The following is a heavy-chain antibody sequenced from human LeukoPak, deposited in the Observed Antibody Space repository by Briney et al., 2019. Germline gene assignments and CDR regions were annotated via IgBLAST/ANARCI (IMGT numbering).Heavy chain of an antibody. J-gene: IGHJ3*02. CDR2: INSDGSST. Sequence: GGSLRLSCAASGFTFSSYWMRWVRQAPGKGLVWVSRINSDGSSTSYADSVKGRFTISRDNAKNTLYLQMNSLRAEDTAVYYCVDYGRGDAFDIWGQGTMVTVSS. D-gene: IGHD4-17*01. CDR3: VDYGRGDAFDI. CDR1: GFTFSSYW. V-gene: IGHV3-74*01.